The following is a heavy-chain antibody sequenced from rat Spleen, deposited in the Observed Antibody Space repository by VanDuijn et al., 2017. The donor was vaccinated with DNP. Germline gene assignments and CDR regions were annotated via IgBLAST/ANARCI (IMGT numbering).Heavy chain of an antibody. CDR1: GFTFSDYA. Sequence: EVQLVESGGGLVQPGNSLKLSCAASGFTFSDYAMAWFRQSPKKGLEWVATIIYDGSSTFYRDSVRGRFTISRDYARSTLYLPMDSPRSEPKATPHSATPSYLPPHYETTYWCHVTL. CDR3: ATPSYLPPHYETTY. CDR2: IIYDGSST. J-gene: IGHJ3*01. D-gene: IGHD2-5*01. V-gene: IGHV5S10*01.